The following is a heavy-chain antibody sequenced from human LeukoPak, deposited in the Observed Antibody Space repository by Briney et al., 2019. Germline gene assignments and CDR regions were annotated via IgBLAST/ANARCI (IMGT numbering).Heavy chain of an antibody. D-gene: IGHD3-9*01. J-gene: IGHJ4*02. CDR3: AKDYLTFGIFSN. Sequence: PGGSLRPSCAASGFTFSSYAMSWVRQAPGKGLEWVSAISGSGGSTYYADSVRGRFTISRDNSKNTLYLQMNSLRAEDTAVYYCAKDYLTFGIFSNWGQGTLVTVSS. V-gene: IGHV3-23*01. CDR1: GFTFSSYA. CDR2: ISGSGGST.